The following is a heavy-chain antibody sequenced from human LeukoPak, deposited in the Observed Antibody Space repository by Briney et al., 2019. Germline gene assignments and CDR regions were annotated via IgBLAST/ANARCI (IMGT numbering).Heavy chain of an antibody. J-gene: IGHJ4*02. Sequence: PGGSLRLSCAASGFTFSSYAMSWVRQAPGKGLEGVSDISGSGGSTYYADSVKGRFTISRDNSKNTMYMQMNSLRAEDTAVYYCAKDRIAVAAATPDYWGQGALVTVSS. V-gene: IGHV3-23*01. CDR1: GFTFSSYA. CDR2: ISGSGGST. CDR3: AKDRIAVAAATPDY. D-gene: IGHD6-19*01.